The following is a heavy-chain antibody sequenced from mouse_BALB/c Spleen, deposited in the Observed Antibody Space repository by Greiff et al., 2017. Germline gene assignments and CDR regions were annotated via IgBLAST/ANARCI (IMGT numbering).Heavy chain of an antibody. Sequence: EVQLQESGPELVKPGASVKISCKASGYSFTGYFMNWVMQSHVKSLEWIGRINPYNGDTFYNQKFKGKATLTVDKSSSTAHMELRSLASEDSAVYYCARRKGYDYAMDYWGQGTSVTVSS. CDR1: GYSFTGYF. CDR3: ARRKGYDYAMDY. V-gene: IGHV1-20*02. CDR2: INPYNGDT. D-gene: IGHD2-2*01. J-gene: IGHJ4*01.